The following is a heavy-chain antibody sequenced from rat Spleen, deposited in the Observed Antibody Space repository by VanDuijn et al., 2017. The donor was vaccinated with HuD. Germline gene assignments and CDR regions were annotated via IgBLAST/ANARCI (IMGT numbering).Heavy chain of an antibody. D-gene: IGHD4-3*01. V-gene: IGHV5-25*01. CDR3: ARQDTSGYSNWFTY. J-gene: IGHJ3*01. Sequence: EVQLVESGGSLVQPGRSMKLSCAASGFTFSNYYMAWVRQAPTKGLEWVASISTGGGNTYYRDSVKGRFTISRDNTKSTLYLQMDSLRSEDTATYYCARQDTSGYSNWFTYWGQGTLVTVSS. CDR2: ISTGGGNT. CDR1: GFTFSNYY.